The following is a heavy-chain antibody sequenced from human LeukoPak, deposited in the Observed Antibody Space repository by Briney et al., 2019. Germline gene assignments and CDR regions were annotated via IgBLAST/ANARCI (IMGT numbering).Heavy chain of an antibody. CDR1: GGSFSDYY. V-gene: IGHV4-34*01. Sequence: SETLSLTCAVYGGSFSDYYWSWIRQPPGKGLEWIGEINHNGRTNYNPSLKSRVSISVATSKNQFSLTLSSMTAADTAVYYCARGRVIWDYWGQGTLVTVSS. CDR2: INHNGRT. J-gene: IGHJ4*02. D-gene: IGHD3-16*01. CDR3: ARGRVIWDY.